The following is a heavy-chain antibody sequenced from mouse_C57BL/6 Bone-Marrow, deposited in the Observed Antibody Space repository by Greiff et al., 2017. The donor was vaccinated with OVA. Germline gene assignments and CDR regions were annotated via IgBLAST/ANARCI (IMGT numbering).Heavy chain of an antibody. D-gene: IGHD1-1*01. V-gene: IGHV1-9*01. J-gene: IGHJ1*03. Sequence: QVQLQQSGAELMKPGASVQLSCKATGYTFTGYWIEWVKQRPGHGLEWIGEILPGSGSTNYNEKFKGKATFTADTSSNTAYMQLSSLTTEDSAIYYCARDTTVVADRDPYWYFDVWGTGTTVTVSS. CDR1: GYTFTGYW. CDR3: ARDTTVVADRDPYWYFDV. CDR2: ILPGSGST.